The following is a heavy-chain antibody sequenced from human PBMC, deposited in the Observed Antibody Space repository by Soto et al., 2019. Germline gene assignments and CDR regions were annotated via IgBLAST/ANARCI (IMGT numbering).Heavy chain of an antibody. V-gene: IGHV1-18*01. CDR3: ARDGDGDYGY. Sequence: QVQLVQSGAEVKKPGTSVKVSCKASGYTFTSNGISWVRQAPGQGLEWMGWISTYNGNTNYAQKLQGRVTMTRDTSTSIAYMELRDLRSDDTAGDYCARDGDGDYGYWGQGSLVTVSS. J-gene: IGHJ4*02. D-gene: IGHD4-17*01. CDR2: ISTYNGNT. CDR1: GYTFTSNG.